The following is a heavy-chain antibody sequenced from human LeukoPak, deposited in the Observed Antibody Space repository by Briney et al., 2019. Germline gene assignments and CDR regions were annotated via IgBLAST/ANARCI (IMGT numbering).Heavy chain of an antibody. CDR3: ARGQDLGLELFDF. V-gene: IGHV1-18*01. J-gene: IGHJ4*02. CDR1: GYTFTNYG. Sequence: ASVKVSCKASGYTFTNYGVSWVRQAPEQGLEWMGWINPNHGNTNYAQKLQGRVTMTTDTSTNTAYMELRSLRPDDTAVYYCARGQDLGLELFDFWGQGTLVTVSS. D-gene: IGHD1-7*01. CDR2: INPNHGNT.